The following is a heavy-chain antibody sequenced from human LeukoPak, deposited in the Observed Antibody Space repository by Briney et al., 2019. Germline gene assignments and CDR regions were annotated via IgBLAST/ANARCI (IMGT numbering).Heavy chain of an antibody. V-gene: IGHV4-59*11. D-gene: IGHD5-18*01. J-gene: IGHJ4*02. CDR1: GGSIGSHY. Sequence: PSETLSLACTVSGGSIGSHYWSWIRQPPGKGLEWIAYIHSSGSTKSNPSLKSRVTISVDTSKNQFSLKLTSVTAADTAVYYCARDFRVGTGIWGQGILVTVSS. CDR2: IHSSGST. CDR3: ARDFRVGTGI.